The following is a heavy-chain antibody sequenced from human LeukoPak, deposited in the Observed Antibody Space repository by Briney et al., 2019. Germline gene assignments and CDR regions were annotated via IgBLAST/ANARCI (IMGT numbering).Heavy chain of an antibody. V-gene: IGHV4-34*01. Sequence: SETLSLTCAVYGGSFSGYYWSWIRQPPGKGLEWIGEINHSGSTNYNPSLKSRVTLSVDTSKNQFSLKLSSVTAADTAVYYCARGRGRYCSGGSCYNDYWGRGTLVTVSS. CDR3: ARGRGRYCSGGSCYNDY. CDR2: INHSGST. J-gene: IGHJ4*02. CDR1: GGSFSGYY. D-gene: IGHD2-15*01.